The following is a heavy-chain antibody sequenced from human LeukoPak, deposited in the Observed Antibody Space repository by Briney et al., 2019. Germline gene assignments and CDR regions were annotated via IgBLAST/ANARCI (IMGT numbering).Heavy chain of an antibody. Sequence: RGSLRLTCAASGFTFNNYGMHWVRQAPGKGLEWVTFIRYDGSNKYYADSVKGRFTISRDTSKNTLYLQMNSLRAEDTAVYYCGKDRQYQLLPDYWGQGTLVTVSS. V-gene: IGHV3-30*02. CDR1: GFTFNNYG. CDR2: IRYDGSNK. CDR3: GKDRQYQLLPDY. J-gene: IGHJ4*02. D-gene: IGHD2-2*01.